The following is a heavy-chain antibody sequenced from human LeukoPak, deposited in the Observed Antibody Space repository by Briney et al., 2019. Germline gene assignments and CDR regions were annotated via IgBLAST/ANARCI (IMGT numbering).Heavy chain of an antibody. CDR1: GYSISSGYY. D-gene: IGHD5-18*01. J-gene: IGHJ5*02. V-gene: IGHV4-38-2*02. CDR2: IYHSGST. Sequence: PSETLSLTCTVSGYSISSGYYWGWIRQPPGKGLEWIGSIYHSGSTYYNPSLKSRVTISVDTSKNQFSLKLSSVTAADTAVYYCARGYSYGYGDFWFDPWGQGTLVTVSS. CDR3: ARGYSYGYGDFWFDP.